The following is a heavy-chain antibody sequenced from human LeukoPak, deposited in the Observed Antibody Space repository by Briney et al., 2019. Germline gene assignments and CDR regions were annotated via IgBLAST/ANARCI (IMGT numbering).Heavy chain of an antibody. CDR1: GYTFTGYY. V-gene: IGHV1-2*02. J-gene: IGHJ4*02. CDR3: ARALGGWFGELSSEFDY. D-gene: IGHD3-10*01. Sequence: ASVNVSCKASGYTFTGYYMHWVRQAPGQGLEWMGWINPNSGGTNYAQKFQGRVTMTRDTSISTAYMELSRLRSDDTAVYYCARALGGWFGELSSEFDYWGQGTLVTVSS. CDR2: INPNSGGT.